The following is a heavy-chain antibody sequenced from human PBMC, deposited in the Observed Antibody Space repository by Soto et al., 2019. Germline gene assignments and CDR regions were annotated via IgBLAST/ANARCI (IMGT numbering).Heavy chain of an antibody. CDR3: AGHPRGYSNFDY. CDR2: ISTNGGST. V-gene: IGHV3-23*01. Sequence: GGSLRLSCAASGFTLSSCAMSWVRQAPGKGLEWVSTISTNGGSTYYADSVKGRFTISRDNSKNTLYLQMNSLRAEDTAVYYCAGHPRGYSNFDYWGQGTLVTVSS. J-gene: IGHJ4*02. D-gene: IGHD5-18*01. CDR1: GFTLSSCA.